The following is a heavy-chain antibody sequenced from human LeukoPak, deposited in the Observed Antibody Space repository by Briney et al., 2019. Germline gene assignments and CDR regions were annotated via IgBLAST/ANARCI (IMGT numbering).Heavy chain of an antibody. D-gene: IGHD6-25*01. CDR1: GFTFSSYA. CDR3: AAVYSSARFGGETYYYGMEG. Sequence: PGGSLRLSCAASGFTFSSYAMHWVRQAPGKGLEWVAVISYDGSNKYYADSVKGRFTISRDNSKNTLYLQMNSLRAEDTAVYYWAAVYSSARFGGETYYYGMEGGGQGTTVT. J-gene: IGHJ6*02. V-gene: IGHV3-30-3*01. CDR2: ISYDGSNK.